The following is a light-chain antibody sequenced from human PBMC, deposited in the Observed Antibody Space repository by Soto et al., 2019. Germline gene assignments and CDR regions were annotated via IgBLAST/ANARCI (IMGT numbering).Light chain of an antibody. V-gene: IGKV3-20*01. CDR2: GAS. Sequence: EIVLRQSPGSLSLSPWERATLSCRASQSVDSSFFAWYQKKPGQAPRLLIYGASKRDTGVPDRFSGSGSGTDFTLTISRPEPEELAVHYCQQYMSSVTFGQGTKVE. CDR1: QSVDSSF. J-gene: IGKJ1*01. CDR3: QQYMSSVT.